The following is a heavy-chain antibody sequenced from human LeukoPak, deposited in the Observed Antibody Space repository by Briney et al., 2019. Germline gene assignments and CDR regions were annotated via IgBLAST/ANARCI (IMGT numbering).Heavy chain of an antibody. D-gene: IGHD6-13*01. CDR1: GFTFSSYA. V-gene: IGHV3-30*04. Sequence: LTGGSLRLSCAASGFTFSSYAMHWVRQAPGKGLEWVAVISYDGSNKYYADSVKGRFTISRDNSKNTLYLQMNSLRAEDTAVYYCARGMSSWSVGHYYMDVWGKGTTVTVSS. J-gene: IGHJ6*03. CDR3: ARGMSSWSVGHYYMDV. CDR2: ISYDGSNK.